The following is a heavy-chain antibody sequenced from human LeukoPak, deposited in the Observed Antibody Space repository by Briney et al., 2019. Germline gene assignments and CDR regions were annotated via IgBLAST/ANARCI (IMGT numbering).Heavy chain of an antibody. CDR2: IRKEVNGYTT. V-gene: IGHV3-72*01. CDR1: GFRFSDYY. J-gene: IGHJ4*02. D-gene: IGHD1-1*01. CDR3: SRGDPDGTTDFHF. Sequence: GGSLRLSCAASGFRFSDYYMDWVRQAPGKGLECVARIRKEVNGYTTEYAASVKGRFTISRDDSTKTLFLQMNSLRTEDTAVYYCSRGDPDGTTDFHFWGQGTLVTVSS.